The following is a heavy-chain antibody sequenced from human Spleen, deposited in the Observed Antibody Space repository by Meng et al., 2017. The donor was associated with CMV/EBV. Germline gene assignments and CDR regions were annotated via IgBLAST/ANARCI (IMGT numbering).Heavy chain of an antibody. J-gene: IGHJ6*02. CDR2: IIPIFGTA. Sequence: SVKVSCKASGGTFSSYAISWVRQAPGQGLEWMGGIIPIFGTANYAQKFQGRVTITTDESTSTAYMELSSLRSEDTAVYYCARVIRLWSGFRYYYGMDVWGQGTTVTVSS. D-gene: IGHD3-3*01. CDR3: ARVIRLWSGFRYYYGMDV. V-gene: IGHV1-69*05. CDR1: GGTFSSYA.